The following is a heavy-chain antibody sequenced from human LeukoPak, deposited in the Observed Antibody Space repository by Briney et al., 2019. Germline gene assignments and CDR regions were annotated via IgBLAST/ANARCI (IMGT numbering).Heavy chain of an antibody. CDR2: ISYDGSNK. D-gene: IGHD2-2*01. CDR3: ARGEYCSSTSCYYYYYGMDV. V-gene: IGHV3-30*03. J-gene: IGHJ6*02. Sequence: PGRSLRLSCAASGFTFSSYGMHWVRQAPGKGLEWVAVISYDGSNKYYADSVKGRFTISRYNAKNSLYLQMNSLRAEDTAVYYCARGEYCSSTSCYYYYYGMDVWGQGTTVTVSS. CDR1: GFTFSSYG.